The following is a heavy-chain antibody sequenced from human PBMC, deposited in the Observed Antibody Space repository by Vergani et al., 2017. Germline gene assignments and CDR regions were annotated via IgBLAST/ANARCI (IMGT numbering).Heavy chain of an antibody. D-gene: IGHD2-2*01. CDR3: ASRVDV. Sequence: QLQLQESGPGLVKPSETLSLTCTVSGGSISSSSYYWGWIRQPPGKGLEWISYISSSGSTIYYADSVKGRFTISRDNAKNSLYLQMNSLRAEDTAVYYCASRVDVWGKGTTVTVSS. CDR2: ISSSGSTI. J-gene: IGHJ6*04. CDR1: GGSISSSSYY. V-gene: IGHV3-11*04.